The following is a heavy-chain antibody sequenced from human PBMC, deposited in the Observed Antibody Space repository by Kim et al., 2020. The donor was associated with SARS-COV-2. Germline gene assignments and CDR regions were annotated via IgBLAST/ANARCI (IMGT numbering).Heavy chain of an antibody. CDR3: ARDRAEDIVVVPAAMGAFDI. CDR1: GYTFTSYG. J-gene: IGHJ3*02. CDR2: ISAYNGNT. D-gene: IGHD2-2*01. V-gene: IGHV1-18*01. Sequence: ASVKVSCKASGYTFTSYGISWVRQAPGQGLEWMGWISAYNGNTNYAQKLQGRVTMTTDTSTSTAYMELRSLRSDDTAVYYCARDRAEDIVVVPAAMGAFDIWGQGTMVTVSS.